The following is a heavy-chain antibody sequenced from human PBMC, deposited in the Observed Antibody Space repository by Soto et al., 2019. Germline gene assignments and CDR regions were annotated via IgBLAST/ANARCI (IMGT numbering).Heavy chain of an antibody. D-gene: IGHD1-26*01. CDR1: GGTFSSYT. Sequence: QVQLVQSGAEVKKPGSSVKVSCKASGGTFSSYTISWVRQAPGQGLEWMGRIIPILGIANYAQKFQGRVTITADKSTSTAYMELSSLRSEDTAVYYCASCGRGSFCEDYDYWGQGTLVTVSS. J-gene: IGHJ4*02. CDR3: ASCGRGSFCEDYDY. V-gene: IGHV1-69*02. CDR2: IIPILGIA.